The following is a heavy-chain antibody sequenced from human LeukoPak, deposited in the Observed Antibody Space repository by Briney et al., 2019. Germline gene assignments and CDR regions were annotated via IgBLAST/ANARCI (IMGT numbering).Heavy chain of an antibody. CDR2: IWYDGSNK. CDR1: GFTFSSYG. D-gene: IGHD1-26*01. V-gene: IGHV3-33*01. Sequence: GRSLRLSCAASGFTFSSYGMHWVRQAPGKGLEWVAVIWYDGSNKYYADSVKGRFTISRDNSKNTLYLQMNSLRAEDTAVYYCAGDRDSIVGATTFWFDPWGQGTLVTVSS. J-gene: IGHJ5*02. CDR3: AGDRDSIVGATTFWFDP.